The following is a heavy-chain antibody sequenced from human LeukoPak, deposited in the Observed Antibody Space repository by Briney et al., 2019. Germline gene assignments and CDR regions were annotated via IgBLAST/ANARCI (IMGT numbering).Heavy chain of an antibody. CDR2: IKQDGSET. D-gene: IGHD2/OR15-2a*01. CDR1: GFTLTTYW. J-gene: IGHJ4*02. V-gene: IGHV3-7*01. CDR3: SNGIYDKSY. Sequence: GGSLRLSCTASGFTLTTYWMAWVRQAPGKGLEWVANIKQDGSETYYAESVRGRFTSSRDNAKNSLYLQMNSLRAEDTAVYFCSNGIYDKSYWGQGALVIVSS.